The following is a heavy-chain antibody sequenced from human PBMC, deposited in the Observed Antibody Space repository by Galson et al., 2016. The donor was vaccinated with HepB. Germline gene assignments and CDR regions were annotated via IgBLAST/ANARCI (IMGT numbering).Heavy chain of an antibody. D-gene: IGHD2/OR15-2a*01. V-gene: IGHV3-33*01. CDR1: GFTFGVYG. J-gene: IGHJ4*02. Sequence: SLRLSCAASGFTFGVYGMHWVRQAPGKGLEWVAVIWFDGSNKYYADSVKGRFTISRDNFNNMLFLQMSSLRPDDTGVYYCARRHEYCPPVGCSVDYWGQGSLVSVSS. CDR3: ARRHEYCPPVGCSVDY. CDR2: IWFDGSNK.